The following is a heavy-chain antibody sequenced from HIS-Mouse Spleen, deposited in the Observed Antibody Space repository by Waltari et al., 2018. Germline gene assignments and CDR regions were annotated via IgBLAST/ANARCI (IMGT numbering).Heavy chain of an antibody. CDR3: AREIPYSSSWYDWYFDL. Sequence: QLQLQESGPGLVKPSETLSPTCTVPGGSIRTRSYYWGWIRQPPGKGLEWIGSIYYSGSTYYNPSLKSRVTISVDTSKNQFSLKLSSVTAADTAVYYCAREIPYSSSWYDWYFDLWGRGTLVTVSS. D-gene: IGHD6-13*01. CDR2: IYYSGST. CDR1: GGSIRTRSYY. J-gene: IGHJ2*01. V-gene: IGHV4-39*07.